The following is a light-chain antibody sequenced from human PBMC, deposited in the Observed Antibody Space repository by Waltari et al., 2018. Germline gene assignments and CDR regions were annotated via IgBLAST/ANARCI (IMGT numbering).Light chain of an antibody. CDR1: KLGDTY. CDR3: QAWDSSNVV. CDR2: QDN. Sequence: SYELTQPPSVSVSPGQTATITCPGEKLGDTYISWYQKRPGQPPVVVIYQDNKRPSGIPERFSGSNSGDTATLTISGTQALDEADYYCQAWDSSNVVFGGGTKLTVL. V-gene: IGLV3-1*01. J-gene: IGLJ2*01.